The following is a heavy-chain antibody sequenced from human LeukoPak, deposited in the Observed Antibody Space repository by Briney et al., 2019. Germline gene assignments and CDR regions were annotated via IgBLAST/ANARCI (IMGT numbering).Heavy chain of an antibody. D-gene: IGHD3-9*01. CDR3: ARGDDILTGYYSMDAGGAAY. CDR1: GFTFSDYY. V-gene: IGHV3-11*04. CDR2: ISSSGSTI. J-gene: IGHJ4*02. Sequence: GGSLRLSCAASGFTFSDYYMSWIRQAPGKGLEWVSYISSSGSTIYYADSVKGRFTISRDNAKNSLYLQMNSLRAEDTAVYYCARGDDILTGYYSMDAGGAAYWGQGTLVTVSS.